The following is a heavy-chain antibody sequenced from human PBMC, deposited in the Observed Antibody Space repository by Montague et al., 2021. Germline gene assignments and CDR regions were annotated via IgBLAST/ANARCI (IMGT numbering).Heavy chain of an antibody. J-gene: IGHJ4*02. CDR2: ISWNSNTI. D-gene: IGHD3-10*01. CDR1: GFRFDDYT. Sequence: SLRLSCAASGFRFDDYTMHWVRQVPGKGLEWVSGISWNSNTIDYVDSVKSRFTISRDHAKNSLYLEMNSLRAEDTALYFCAKEKGIALVRGLDYWGQGTQVTVSS. V-gene: IGHV3-9*01. CDR3: AKEKGIALVRGLDY.